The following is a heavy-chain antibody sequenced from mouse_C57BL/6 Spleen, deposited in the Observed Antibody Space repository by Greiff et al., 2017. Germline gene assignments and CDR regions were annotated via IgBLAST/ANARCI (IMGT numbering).Heavy chain of an antibody. J-gene: IGHJ2*01. Sequence: EVQLQQSGPVLVKPGASVKMSCKASGYTFTDYYMNWVKQSHGKSLEWIGVINPYNGGTSYNQKFKGKATLTVDKSSSTAYMELNSLTSEDSAVYYCARGGGTSRFDYWGQGTTLTVSS. V-gene: IGHV1-19*01. CDR2: INPYNGGT. D-gene: IGHD4-1*01. CDR1: GYTFTDYY. CDR3: ARGGGTSRFDY.